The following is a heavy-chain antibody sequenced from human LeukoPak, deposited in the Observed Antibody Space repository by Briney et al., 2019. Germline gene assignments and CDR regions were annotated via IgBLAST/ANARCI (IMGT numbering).Heavy chain of an antibody. V-gene: IGHV3-33*01. CDR2: IWYDGSNK. D-gene: IGHD3-9*01. CDR1: GFTFSSYG. CDR3: ARSDWFMYAFDI. Sequence: GSLRLSCAASGFTFSSYGMHWVRQAPGKGLEWVAVIWYDGSNKYYADSVKGRFTISRDNSKNTLYLQMNSLRAEDTAVYYCARSDWFMYAFDIWGQGTMVTVSS. J-gene: IGHJ3*02.